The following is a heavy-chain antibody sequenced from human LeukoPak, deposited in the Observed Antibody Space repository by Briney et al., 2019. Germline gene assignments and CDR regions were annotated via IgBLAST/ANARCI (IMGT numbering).Heavy chain of an antibody. CDR3: ASDRGDSRGDAFDI. CDR1: GFTFSSYS. Sequence: GGSLRLSCAASGFTFSSYSMNWVRQAPGKGLEWVSSISSSSSYIYYADSVKGRFTISRDNAKNSLYLQMNSLRAEDTAVYYCASDRGDSRGDAFDIWGQGTMVTVSS. CDR2: ISSSSSYI. V-gene: IGHV3-21*01. D-gene: IGHD3-22*01. J-gene: IGHJ3*02.